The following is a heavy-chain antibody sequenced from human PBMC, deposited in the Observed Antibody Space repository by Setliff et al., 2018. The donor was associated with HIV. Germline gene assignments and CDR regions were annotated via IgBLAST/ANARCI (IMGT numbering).Heavy chain of an antibody. D-gene: IGHD5-18*01. J-gene: IGHJ6*03. V-gene: IGHV3-66*02. Sequence: GVLRLSCAASGFTFSNYGINWVRQAPGKGLEWVSVIYSGGSTYYADSVKGRFTISRDNSKNTLYLQMNSLRAEDTAVYYCARDQWGYSYGYYYYYYMDVWGKGTTVTVSS. CDR2: IYSGGST. CDR1: GFTFSNYG. CDR3: ARDQWGYSYGYYYYYYMDV.